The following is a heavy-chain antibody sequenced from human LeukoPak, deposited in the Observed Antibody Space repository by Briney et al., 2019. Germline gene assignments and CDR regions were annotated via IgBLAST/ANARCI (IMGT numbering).Heavy chain of an antibody. D-gene: IGHD6-13*01. CDR2: IYPGYSDT. CDR1: GYSFTNHW. CDR3: ARQDSRSPDAFDI. J-gene: IGHJ3*02. V-gene: IGHV5-51*01. Sequence: GESLKISCKGSGYSFTNHWIGWVRQMPGKGLEWMGIIYPGYSDTRYSPSLQGQVTISADKSISTAYLQWSSLKASDTAMYYCARQDSRSPDAFDIWGQGTMVTVSS.